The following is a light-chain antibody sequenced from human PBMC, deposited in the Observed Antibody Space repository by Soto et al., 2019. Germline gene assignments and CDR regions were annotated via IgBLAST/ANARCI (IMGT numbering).Light chain of an antibody. V-gene: IGKV3-20*01. J-gene: IGKJ4*01. CDR1: QSFRSNY. CDR3: QHYDRRPGFT. CDR2: GVS. Sequence: EIGLTQSPGTLSLSPGERAPLSCRASQSFRSNYLAWYQQSPGQAPRLLIYGVSSRASGIPDRFSGSGSGTDFTLTSSSLEPEDSAVYDCQHYDRRPGFTFGGGTKVEI.